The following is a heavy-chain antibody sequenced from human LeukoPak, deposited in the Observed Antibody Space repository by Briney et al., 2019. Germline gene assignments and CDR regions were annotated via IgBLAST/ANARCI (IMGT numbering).Heavy chain of an antibody. CDR3: SEGYFEPFDH. Sequence: PSEPLSLTCLVSGASVSSSHWNWIRQFPGKGLEWIGCLSYTGKTDYNPSLTSRVTISLDTSKNQVSLKLRSVTAADTAVYYCSEGYFEPFDHWGQGTLVTVSS. D-gene: IGHD2/OR15-2a*01. CDR1: GASVSSSH. J-gene: IGHJ4*02. CDR2: LSYTGKT. V-gene: IGHV4-59*02.